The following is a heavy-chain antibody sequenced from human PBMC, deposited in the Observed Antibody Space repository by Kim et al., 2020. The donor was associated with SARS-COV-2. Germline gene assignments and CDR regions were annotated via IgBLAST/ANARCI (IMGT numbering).Heavy chain of an antibody. CDR1: GGSISSYY. CDR3: ARAGGSLPARGNWFDP. CDR2: IYYSGST. V-gene: IGHV4-59*01. J-gene: IGHJ5*02. Sequence: SETLSLTCTVSGGSISSYYWSWIRQPPGKGLEWIGYIYYSGSTNYNPSLKSRVTISVDTSKNQFSLKLSSVTAADTAVYYCARAGGSLPARGNWFDPWGQGTLVTVSS. D-gene: IGHD1-26*01.